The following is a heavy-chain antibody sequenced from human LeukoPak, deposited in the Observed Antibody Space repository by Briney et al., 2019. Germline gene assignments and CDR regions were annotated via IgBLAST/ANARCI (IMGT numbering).Heavy chain of an antibody. CDR1: GFTVGNNY. CDR2: IYSGGNT. Sequence: PGGSLRLSCAASGFTVGNNYMNWVRQAPGKGLEWVSVIYSGGNTYYADPVKGRFTISRDNSKNTLYLQMNSLRAEDTAMYYCARDLKHYYDSSGSGWGQGTLVTVSS. D-gene: IGHD3-22*01. J-gene: IGHJ4*02. CDR3: ARDLKHYYDSSGSG. V-gene: IGHV3-53*01.